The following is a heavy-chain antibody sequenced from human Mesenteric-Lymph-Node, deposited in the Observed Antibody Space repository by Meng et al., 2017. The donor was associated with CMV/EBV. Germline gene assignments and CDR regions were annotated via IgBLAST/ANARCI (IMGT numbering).Heavy chain of an antibody. V-gene: IGHV1-2*02. D-gene: IGHD3-16*01. CDR3: ARVEGGSHYYYYGMDV. J-gene: IGHJ6*02. Sequence: ASVKVSCKASGYSFISVGINWVRQAPGQGLEWMGWINPNSGATNYAQKFQGRVTMTRDTSISTAHMELSRLRSDDTAVYYCARVEGGSHYYYYGMDVGGQGTTVTVSS. CDR2: INPNSGAT. CDR1: GYSFISVG.